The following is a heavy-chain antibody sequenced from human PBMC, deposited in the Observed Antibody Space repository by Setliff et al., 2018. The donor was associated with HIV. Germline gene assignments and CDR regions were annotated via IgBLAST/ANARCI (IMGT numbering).Heavy chain of an antibody. D-gene: IGHD3-22*01. V-gene: IGHV1-69-2*01. Sequence: ASVKVSCKASGYTFTDHYLHWVRQAPGQALEWMGRVDPEDGETIYAEKFQDRVTINADTSTDTAYMELSSLRSEDTAMYYCAASMMIEVCPAHWGQGTLVTVSS. CDR1: GYTFTDHY. CDR2: VDPEDGET. J-gene: IGHJ4*02. CDR3: AASMMIEVCPAH.